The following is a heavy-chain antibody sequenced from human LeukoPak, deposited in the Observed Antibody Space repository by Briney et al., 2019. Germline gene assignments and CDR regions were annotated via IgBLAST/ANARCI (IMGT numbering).Heavy chain of an antibody. V-gene: IGHV5-51*01. D-gene: IGHD2-2*01. CDR2: IYPGDSDT. Sequence: GESLKISCKGSGYSFTNHWTGWVRQMPGKGLEWMGIIYPGDSDTRYSPSFQGQVTISADKSISTAYLQWSSLKASDTAMYYCARPKCSSTSCPYYFDYWGQGTLVTVSS. CDR3: ARPKCSSTSCPYYFDY. J-gene: IGHJ4*02. CDR1: GYSFTNHW.